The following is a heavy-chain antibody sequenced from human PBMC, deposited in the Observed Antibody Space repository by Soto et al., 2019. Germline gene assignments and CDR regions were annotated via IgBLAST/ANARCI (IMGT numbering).Heavy chain of an antibody. Sequence: QVQLVQSGAEVKKPGSSVKVSCKASGGTFSSYAISWVRQAPGQGLEWMGGIIPIFGTANYAQKFQGRVTITADKSTSTAYMELSSLRSEDKAVYYCAVQRIPMVRGGHAYYYYYGMDVWGQGTTVTVSS. D-gene: IGHD3-10*01. CDR1: GGTFSSYA. CDR3: AVQRIPMVRGGHAYYYYYGMDV. CDR2: IIPIFGTA. J-gene: IGHJ6*02. V-gene: IGHV1-69*06.